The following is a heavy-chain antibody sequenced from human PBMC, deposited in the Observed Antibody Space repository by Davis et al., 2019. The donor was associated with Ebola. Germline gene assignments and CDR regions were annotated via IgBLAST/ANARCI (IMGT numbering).Heavy chain of an antibody. J-gene: IGHJ5*02. CDR1: RFTFSSYA. Sequence: GGSLRLSCAASRFTFSSYAMSWVRQVPGKGLEWVSTTSASGGSTYYADSVKGRFTISRDNSKNTLYLQMNSLRAEDTAVYYCARDLLAALNWFDPWGQGTLVTVSS. D-gene: IGHD6-6*01. CDR3: ARDLLAALNWFDP. V-gene: IGHV3-23*01. CDR2: TSASGGST.